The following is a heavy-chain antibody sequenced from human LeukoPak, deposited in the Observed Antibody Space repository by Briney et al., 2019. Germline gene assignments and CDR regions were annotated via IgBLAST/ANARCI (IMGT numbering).Heavy chain of an antibody. CDR1: GFTVSSNY. J-gene: IGHJ6*02. CDR2: IYSGGST. CDR3: ARDVVAAAGTRRLDYGMDV. Sequence: PGGSLRLSCAASGFTVSSNYMSWVRQAPGKGLEWVSVIYSGGSTYYADSVKGRFTISRDNSKNTLYLQMNSLRAEDTAVYYCARDVVAAAGTRRLDYGMDVWGQGTTVTVSS. D-gene: IGHD6-13*01. V-gene: IGHV3-66*01.